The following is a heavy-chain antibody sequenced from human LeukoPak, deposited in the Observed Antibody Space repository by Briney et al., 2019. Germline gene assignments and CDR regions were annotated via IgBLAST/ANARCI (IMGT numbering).Heavy chain of an antibody. Sequence: KPSGTLSLTCGVSGGSISGTNWWSWVRQPPGQGLEWIGEISLAGQTNYNPSLNGRVTMSLDKSKNQLSLNLTSVTAADTAVYYCSRENGAFSPFGYWGQGTLVTVLS. D-gene: IGHD2-8*01. J-gene: IGHJ4*02. V-gene: IGHV4-4*02. CDR1: GGSISGTNW. CDR2: ISLAGQT. CDR3: SRENGAFSPFGY.